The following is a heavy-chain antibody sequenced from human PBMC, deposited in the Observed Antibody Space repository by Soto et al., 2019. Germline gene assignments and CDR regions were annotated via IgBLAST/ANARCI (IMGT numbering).Heavy chain of an antibody. CDR1: GGTFSSYT. CDR2: IIPILGIA. D-gene: IGHD3-10*01. V-gene: IGHV1-69*02. Sequence: GASVKVSCKASGGTFSSYTISWVRQAPGQGLEWMGRIIPILGIANYAQKFQGRVTITADKSTSTAYMELSSLRSEDTAVYYCARAAWGVRGVIIQSNDAFDIWGQGTMVTVSS. J-gene: IGHJ3*02. CDR3: ARAAWGVRGVIIQSNDAFDI.